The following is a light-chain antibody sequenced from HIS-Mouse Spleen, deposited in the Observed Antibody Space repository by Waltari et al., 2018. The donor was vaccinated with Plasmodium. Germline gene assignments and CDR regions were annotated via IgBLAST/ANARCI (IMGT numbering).Light chain of an antibody. CDR3: QQYNNWSFT. CDR2: GAS. Sequence: EIVMTQSPATLSVSPGERATLPCRASQSVSSNLAGYQQKPGQAPRLLIYGASTRATGIPARFSGSGSGTEFTLTISSLQSEDCAVYYCQQYNNWSFTFGPGTKVDIK. J-gene: IGKJ3*01. V-gene: IGKV3-15*01. CDR1: QSVSSN.